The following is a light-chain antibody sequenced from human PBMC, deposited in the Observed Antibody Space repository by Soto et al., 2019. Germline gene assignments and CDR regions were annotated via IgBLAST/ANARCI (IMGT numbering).Light chain of an antibody. J-gene: IGLJ3*02. V-gene: IGLV2-14*03. CDR1: SSDVGGYTY. Sequence: QLVLTQPASVSGSPGQSITISCTGTSSDVGGYTYVSWYQHHPGKAPKLLIYDVSNRPSGVSNRFSGSKSGNTASLTISGLQAEDEADYYCSSYTSSSTWVFGGGTKLTVL. CDR2: DVS. CDR3: SSYTSSSTWV.